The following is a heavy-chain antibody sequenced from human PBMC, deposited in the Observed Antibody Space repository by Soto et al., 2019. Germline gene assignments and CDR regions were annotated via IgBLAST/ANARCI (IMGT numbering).Heavy chain of an antibody. J-gene: IGHJ3*02. D-gene: IGHD3-10*01. CDR2: ISIYNGNT. Sequence: QVQLVQSGAEVKKPGASVKVSCKASGYTFTSYGISWVRQAPGQGLEWMGWISIYNGNTNYSQNLQGRVTMTTDTSRSTAYMELGSVRSDDTAVYYCARVPEGWGRWFGELFHDAFDIWGQGTMVTVSS. CDR1: GYTFTSYG. V-gene: IGHV1-18*04. CDR3: ARVPEGWGRWFGELFHDAFDI.